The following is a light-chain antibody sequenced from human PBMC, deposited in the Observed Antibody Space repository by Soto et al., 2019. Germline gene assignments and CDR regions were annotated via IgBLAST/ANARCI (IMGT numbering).Light chain of an antibody. J-gene: IGKJ4*01. CDR2: GAS. CDR1: QGISRT. CDR3: QQYNNWPLT. Sequence: EIVMTPSPATLSVSPGETATLSCRASQGISRTLAWYQLKSGQAPRLLFYGASTRATGVPARFSGSGSGTEFTLTISSLQSEDFAVYYCQQYNNWPLTFGGGTKVDIK. V-gene: IGKV3-15*01.